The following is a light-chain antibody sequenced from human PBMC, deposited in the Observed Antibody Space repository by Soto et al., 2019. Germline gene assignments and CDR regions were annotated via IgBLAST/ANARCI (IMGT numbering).Light chain of an antibody. J-gene: IGKJ2*01. CDR1: QSVSSN. V-gene: IGKV3-15*01. Sequence: EIVMTQSPATLSVSPGERATLSCRASQSVSSNLAWYQQKPGQAPRLLIYGASNRATGIPARFSGSGSGTEFTLTLSSLQSEDFAVYYCQQYNNWYTFGQGTKLEIK. CDR3: QQYNNWYT. CDR2: GAS.